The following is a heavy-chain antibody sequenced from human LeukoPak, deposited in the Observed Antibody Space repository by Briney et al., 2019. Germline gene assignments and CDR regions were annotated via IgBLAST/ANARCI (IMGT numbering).Heavy chain of an antibody. V-gene: IGHV3-7*01. Sequence: PGGSLRLSCAASGFTFSRYWMSWVRQAPGKGLEWVANIKEDGSEKYYADSVKGRFTISRDKAKNSLYLQMNTLRAEETAVYYCARDITIGFGWFDPWGQGTLVTVSS. D-gene: IGHD3-10*01. CDR1: GFTFSRYW. CDR3: ARDITIGFGWFDP. CDR2: IKEDGSEK. J-gene: IGHJ5*02.